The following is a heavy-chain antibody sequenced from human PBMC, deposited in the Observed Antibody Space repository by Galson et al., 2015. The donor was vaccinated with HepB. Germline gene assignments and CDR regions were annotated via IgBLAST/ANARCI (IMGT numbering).Heavy chain of an antibody. CDR2: INSYGSST. Sequence: SLRLSCAASGFTFSSCWMHWVRHAPGKGLVWVSRINSYGSSTSYADSVKGRFTISRDNAKNTLYLQMNSLRAEDTAVYYCAREGRRELSLWVAFDIWGQGTMVTVSS. D-gene: IGHD1-26*01. V-gene: IGHV3-74*01. CDR3: AREGRRELSLWVAFDI. CDR1: GFTFSSCW. J-gene: IGHJ3*02.